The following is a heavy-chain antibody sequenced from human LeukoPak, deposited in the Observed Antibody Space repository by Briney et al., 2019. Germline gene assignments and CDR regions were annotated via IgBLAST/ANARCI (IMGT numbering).Heavy chain of an antibody. Sequence: GGSLRLSCAASGFTFSSYWMNWARQAPGKGLEWVASINHNGNVNYYVDSVKGRFTISRDNAKNSLYLQMSNLRAEDTAVYFCARSVDRALLIPFSIWGQGTLVTVSS. V-gene: IGHV3-7*03. CDR2: INHNGNVN. CDR3: ARSVDRALLIPFSI. CDR1: GFTFSSYW. D-gene: IGHD2-8*01. J-gene: IGHJ4*02.